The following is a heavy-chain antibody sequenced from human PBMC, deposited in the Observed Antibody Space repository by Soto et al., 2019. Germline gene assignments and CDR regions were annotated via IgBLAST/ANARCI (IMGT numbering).Heavy chain of an antibody. Sequence: EVQLVESGGNLARPGESLRLYCAASGFKFDDYAFHWVRQAPGKGPEWVSGINWNGAYSGYADSVKGRFTISRDNAGNSVYLQMDSFRPEDTALYYCARVHSSGWYVEPYDAWGQGTMVTVSS. J-gene: IGHJ3*01. V-gene: IGHV3-9*01. CDR2: INWNGAYS. D-gene: IGHD6-19*01. CDR3: ARVHSSGWYVEPYDA. CDR1: GFKFDDYA.